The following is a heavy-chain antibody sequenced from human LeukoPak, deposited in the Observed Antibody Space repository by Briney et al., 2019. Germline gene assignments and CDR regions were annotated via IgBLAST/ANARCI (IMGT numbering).Heavy chain of an antibody. V-gene: IGHV3-21*01. Sequence: KASETLSLTCGVSGGSISGTNWWSWVRQPPGQGLEWVSSISSSSNYIYYADSVRGRFTISRDNARNSLYLQMDSLRAEDTAVYYCARSPPSSLPDYWGQGTLVTVSS. CDR3: ARSPPSSLPDY. CDR1: GGSISGTN. J-gene: IGHJ4*02. CDR2: ISSSSNYI. D-gene: IGHD6-6*01.